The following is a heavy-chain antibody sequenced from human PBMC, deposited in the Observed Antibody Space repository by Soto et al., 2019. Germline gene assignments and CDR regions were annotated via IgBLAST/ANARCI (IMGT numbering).Heavy chain of an antibody. CDR1: GFSLSTSGVG. CDR3: ATLVGYSNSWGNWFDP. Sequence: QITLKESGPTLVKPTQTLTLTCTFSGFSLSTSGVGVGWIRQPPGKALEWLALIYWDDDKRYSPSLKSRLTITKDTSKNQVVLTMTNMDPVDTATYYCATLVGYSNSWGNWFDPWGQGTLVTVSS. V-gene: IGHV2-5*02. D-gene: IGHD6-13*01. J-gene: IGHJ5*02. CDR2: IYWDDDK.